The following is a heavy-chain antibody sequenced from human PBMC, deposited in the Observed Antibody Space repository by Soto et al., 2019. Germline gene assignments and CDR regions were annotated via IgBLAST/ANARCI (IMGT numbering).Heavy chain of an antibody. J-gene: IGHJ3*02. D-gene: IGHD2-15*01. CDR2: IIPMIGAT. CDR1: GGTFSDFT. V-gene: IGHV1-69*06. Sequence: QVQLVQSGSEVKKPGSSVKVSCKASGGTFSDFTLSWLRQAPGRGLEWLGGIIPMIGATNNAQKLKGRPTITADKSTGTVYMELNSLRSDDTAVYYCARYWSAGTLYGAFDIWGQGTEVTVSP. CDR3: ARYWSAGTLYGAFDI.